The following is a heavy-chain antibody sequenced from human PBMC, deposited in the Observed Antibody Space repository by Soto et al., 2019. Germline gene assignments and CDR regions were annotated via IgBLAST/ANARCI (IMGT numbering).Heavy chain of an antibody. CDR1: GGSISSGGYY. CDR2: IYYSGST. V-gene: IGHV4-31*03. Sequence: QVQLQESGPGLVKPSQTLSLTCTVSGGSISSGGYYWSWIRQHPGKGLEWIGYIYYSGSTYYNPSIKSRVTISVDTSKNQFSLKLSSVTVADTAVYYCARDYYDSSGYPNGMDVWGQGTTVTVSS. D-gene: IGHD3-22*01. CDR3: ARDYYDSSGYPNGMDV. J-gene: IGHJ6*02.